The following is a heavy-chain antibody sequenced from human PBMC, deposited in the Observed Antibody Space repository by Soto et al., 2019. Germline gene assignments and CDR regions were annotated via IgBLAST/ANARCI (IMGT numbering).Heavy chain of an antibody. Sequence: EVQLLESGGGLVQPGGSLRLSCAASRFTFNNYAMSWVRQAPGKGLEWVSAISGGGDTTSYADSVKGRCTVSRDGSKNTLYLQMRSLRAEDTAVYYCAKGRGGSGSLTPRVDFWGQGTLVTVSS. CDR2: ISGGGDTT. V-gene: IGHV3-23*01. CDR1: RFTFNNYA. J-gene: IGHJ4*02. CDR3: AKGRGGSGSLTPRVDF. D-gene: IGHD3-10*01.